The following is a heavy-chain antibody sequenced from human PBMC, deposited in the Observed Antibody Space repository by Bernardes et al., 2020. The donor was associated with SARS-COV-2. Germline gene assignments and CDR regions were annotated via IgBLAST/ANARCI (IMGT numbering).Heavy chain of an antibody. CDR3: AREPEAYSTNYDY. D-gene: IGHD2-21*01. J-gene: IGHJ4*02. CDR2: IWSDGSHK. V-gene: IGHV3-33*01. Sequence: VGSLGLSCAGSGFSFKNPGMHWVRQAPGPGLAWVAVIWSDGSHKFYADSVKGRFTISRDNSNNTVNLQINSLRAEDTAVYYCAREPEAYSTNYDYWGQGTLVTVSS. CDR1: GFSFKNPG.